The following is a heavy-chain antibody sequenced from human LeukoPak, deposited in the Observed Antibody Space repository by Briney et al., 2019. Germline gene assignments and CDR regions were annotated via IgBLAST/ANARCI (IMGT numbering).Heavy chain of an antibody. CDR3: ARGDCTGGSCSSMDV. Sequence: PGGSLRLSCAASGFTFSNYWMRWVRQAPGKGLEWVANINQDGSGNYYVDSVKGRFTISRDNAKNSLYLQMNSLRAGDTAVYYCARGDCTGGSCSSMDVWGQGTTVTVSS. CDR2: INQDGSGN. J-gene: IGHJ6*02. CDR1: GFTFSNYW. V-gene: IGHV3-7*04. D-gene: IGHD2-15*01.